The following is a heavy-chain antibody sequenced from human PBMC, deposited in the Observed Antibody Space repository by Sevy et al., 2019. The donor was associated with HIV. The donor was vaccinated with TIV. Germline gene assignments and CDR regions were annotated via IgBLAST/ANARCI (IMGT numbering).Heavy chain of an antibody. D-gene: IGHD3-22*01. V-gene: IGHV7-4-1*02. Sequence: ASVKVSCKASGYTFTSYAMNWVRQAPGQGLEWMGWINTNTGNPTYAQGFTGRFVFSLDTSVSTAYLQISSLKAEDTAVYYCARSERYDSSGYWYYYYYYGMDVWGQVTTVTVSS. J-gene: IGHJ6*02. CDR1: GYTFTSYA. CDR2: INTNTGNP. CDR3: ARSERYDSSGYWYYYYYYGMDV.